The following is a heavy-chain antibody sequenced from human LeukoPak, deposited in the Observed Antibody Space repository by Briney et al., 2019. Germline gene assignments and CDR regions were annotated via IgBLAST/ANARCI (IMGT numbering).Heavy chain of an antibody. CDR1: GFTFSSYA. CDR3: AKPPPRYCSSTSCSTHFDY. V-gene: IGHV3-23*01. D-gene: IGHD2-2*01. J-gene: IGHJ4*02. CDR2: ISGSGGST. Sequence: TGGSLRLSCAASGFTFSSYAMSWVRQAPGKGLEWVSPISGSGGSTYYADSVKGRFTISRDNSKNTLYLHMNSLRAEDTAVYYCAKPPPRYCSSTSCSTHFDYWGQGTLVTVSS.